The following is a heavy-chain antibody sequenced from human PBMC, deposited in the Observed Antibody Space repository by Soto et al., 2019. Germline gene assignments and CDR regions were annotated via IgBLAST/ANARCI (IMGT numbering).Heavy chain of an antibody. CDR3: ARGFTNPPPDIVVVPAANKAPGWFDP. D-gene: IGHD2-2*01. Sequence: QVQLQQWGAGLLKPSETLSLTCAVYGGSFSGYYWSWIRQPPGKGLEWIGEINHSGSTNYNPSLKSRVTISVDTSKNQFSLKLSSVTAADTAVYYCARGFTNPPPDIVVVPAANKAPGWFDPWGQGTLVTVSS. V-gene: IGHV4-34*01. J-gene: IGHJ5*02. CDR2: INHSGST. CDR1: GGSFSGYY.